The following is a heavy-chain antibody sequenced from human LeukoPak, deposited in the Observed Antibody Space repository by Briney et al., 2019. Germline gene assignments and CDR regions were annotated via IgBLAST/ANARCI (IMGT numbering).Heavy chain of an antibody. J-gene: IGHJ5*02. V-gene: IGHV3-23*01. D-gene: IGHD3-22*01. CDR1: GFTFSNYA. CDR2: IGGSGSTT. Sequence: GGSLRLSCAASGFTFSNYAMSWVRQAPGKGLEWVSAIGGSGSTTYYADSVKGRFTISRDNSKNTLYLQMNSLQTEDTAVYYCATDFYDSTWGQGTLVTVSS. CDR3: ATDFYDST.